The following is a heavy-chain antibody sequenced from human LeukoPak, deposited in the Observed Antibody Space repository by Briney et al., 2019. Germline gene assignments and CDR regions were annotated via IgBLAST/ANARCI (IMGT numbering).Heavy chain of an antibody. D-gene: IGHD2-21*01. V-gene: IGHV1-8*01. CDR1: GYTFTSYD. CDR3: ARGLIYWGTFDP. J-gene: IGHJ5*02. CDR2: MNPNSGNT. Sequence: GASVTVSCKASGYTFTSYDINWVRQATGQGLEWMGWMNPNSGNTGYAQKFQGRVTMTRNTSISTAYMELSSLRSEDTAVYYCARGLIYWGTFDPWGQGTLVTVSS.